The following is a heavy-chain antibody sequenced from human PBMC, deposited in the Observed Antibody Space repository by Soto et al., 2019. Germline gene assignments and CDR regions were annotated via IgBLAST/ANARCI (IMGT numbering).Heavy chain of an antibody. CDR3: ASGYYYDLHAFDY. CDR2: IYTSGSP. D-gene: IGHD3-22*01. V-gene: IGHV4-4*07. J-gene: IGHJ4*02. CDR1: CGSIISYY. Sequence: SETLSLTCTFSCGSIISYYWSWIRQPAGKGLEWIGRIYTSGSPNYNPSLESRVTMSVDTSKNQFSLKLSSVTAADTAVYYCASGYYYDLHAFDYWGQGTLVTVSS.